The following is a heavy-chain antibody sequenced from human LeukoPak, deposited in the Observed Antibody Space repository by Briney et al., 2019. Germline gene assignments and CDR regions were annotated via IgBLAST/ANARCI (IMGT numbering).Heavy chain of an antibody. CDR2: IYWDDDK. CDR3: VGSSAYDRSGYDY. J-gene: IGHJ4*02. D-gene: IGHD3-10*01. V-gene: IGHV2-5*02. Sequence: SGPTLVNPTQTLTLTCTFSGFSLTTSGVGVGWIRHPPGKALEWLALIYWDDDKRYSTSLKSRLTVTKSRSKDQVFLIMTNMDPVDTATYYCVGSSAYDRSGYDYWGRGTLVTVSS. CDR1: GFSLTTSGVG.